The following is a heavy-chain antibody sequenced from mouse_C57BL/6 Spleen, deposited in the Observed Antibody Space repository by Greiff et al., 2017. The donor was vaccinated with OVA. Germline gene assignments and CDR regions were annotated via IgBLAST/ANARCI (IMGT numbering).Heavy chain of an antibody. V-gene: IGHV5-6*02. CDR1: GFTFSSYG. CDR3: ARHYYGYDGYAMDY. D-gene: IGHD2-2*01. CDR2: ISSGGSYT. J-gene: IGHJ4*01. Sequence: EVKLVESGGDLVKPGGSLKLSCAASGFTFSSYGMSWVRQTPDKRLEWVATISSGGSYTYYPDSVKGRFTISRDNAKNTLYLQMSSLKSEDTAMYYCARHYYGYDGYAMDYWGQGTSVTVSS.